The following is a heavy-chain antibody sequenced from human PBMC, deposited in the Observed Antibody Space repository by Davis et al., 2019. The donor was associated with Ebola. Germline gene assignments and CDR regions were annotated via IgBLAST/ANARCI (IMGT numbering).Heavy chain of an antibody. CDR1: GGSISSSSYY. Sequence: MPSETLSLTCTVSGGSISSSSYYWGWIRQPPGKGLVWIGSIYYSGSTYYNPSLKRRVTISVDTSQNQFSLGVRSVTAADTAVYYCARQRPQLGDVFDIWGQGSMVTVSS. D-gene: IGHD1-1*01. CDR2: IYYSGST. V-gene: IGHV4-39*01. J-gene: IGHJ3*02. CDR3: ARQRPQLGDVFDI.